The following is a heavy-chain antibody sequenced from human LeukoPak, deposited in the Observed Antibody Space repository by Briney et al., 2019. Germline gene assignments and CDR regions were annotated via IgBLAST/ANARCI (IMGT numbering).Heavy chain of an antibody. V-gene: IGHV4-39*01. Sequence: SETLSLTCTVSGGSISSYYWSWIRQPPGKRLGWIGSIYYSGSTYYNPSLKSRVTISVVTSKNQFSLSLSSVTAADTAVYYCARQGYDMSWFDPWGQGTLVTVSS. D-gene: IGHD3-9*01. CDR2: IYYSGST. CDR1: GGSISSYY. CDR3: ARQGYDMSWFDP. J-gene: IGHJ5*02.